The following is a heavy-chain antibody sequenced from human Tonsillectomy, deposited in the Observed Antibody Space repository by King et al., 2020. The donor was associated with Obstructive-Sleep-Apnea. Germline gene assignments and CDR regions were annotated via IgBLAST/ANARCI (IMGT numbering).Heavy chain of an antibody. Sequence: VQLVESGGGLVQPGGSLRLSCTASGFIFSDYAMSWVRQAPGKGLEWVSAVVASGITTYYADSVKGRFTISRDNTKNTLYLQMNSLRAEDTAIFYCARMFRQFGESWGFDPWGQGTLVTVPS. CDR2: VVASGITT. CDR3: ARMFRQFGESWGFDP. D-gene: IGHD3-10*01. J-gene: IGHJ5*02. V-gene: IGHV3-23*04. CDR1: GFIFSDYA.